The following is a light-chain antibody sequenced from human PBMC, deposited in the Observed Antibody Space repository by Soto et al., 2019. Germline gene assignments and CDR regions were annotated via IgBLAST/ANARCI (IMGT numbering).Light chain of an antibody. CDR2: GAS. J-gene: IGKJ4*01. CDR3: QQYNSWPLT. V-gene: IGKV3-15*01. Sequence: EVVLTQSPATLSVSPGAGATLSCRASQSVGSNLAWYQQKPGQTPRVLIYGASTRAIGIPARFSGSGFGTEFTLTISSLQSEDFAVYYCQQYNSWPLTFGGGTKVEIK. CDR1: QSVGSN.